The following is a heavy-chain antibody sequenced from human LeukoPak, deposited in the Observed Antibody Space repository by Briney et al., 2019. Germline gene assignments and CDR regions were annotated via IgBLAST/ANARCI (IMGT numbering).Heavy chain of an antibody. Sequence: GGSLSLSCAASGFTFSSYAMSWVRQAPGKGLEWVSAISGSGGSTYYADSVKGRFTISRDNSKNTLYLQMNSLRAEDTAVYYCAKLPIAAAGLYYFDYWGQGTLVTVSS. CDR1: GFTFSSYA. CDR2: ISGSGGST. D-gene: IGHD6-13*01. V-gene: IGHV3-23*01. J-gene: IGHJ4*02. CDR3: AKLPIAAAGLYYFDY.